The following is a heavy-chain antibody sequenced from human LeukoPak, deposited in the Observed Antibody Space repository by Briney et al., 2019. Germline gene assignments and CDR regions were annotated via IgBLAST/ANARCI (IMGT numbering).Heavy chain of an antibody. CDR2: IYSGGST. J-gene: IGHJ4*02. CDR1: GFTVSNSY. Sequence: HPGGPLRLSCAASGFTVSNSYMSWVRQAPGKGLEWVSVIYSGGSTYYADSVKGRFTISRDNSKNTLYLQMNSLRAEDTAVYYCARDGSGRRYFDYWGQGTLVTVSS. D-gene: IGHD3-10*01. CDR3: ARDGSGRRYFDY. V-gene: IGHV3-53*01.